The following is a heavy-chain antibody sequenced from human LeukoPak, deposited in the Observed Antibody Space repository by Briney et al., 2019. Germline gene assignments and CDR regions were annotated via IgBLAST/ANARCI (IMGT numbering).Heavy chain of an antibody. J-gene: IGHJ4*02. CDR2: ISGSGGST. CDR3: AKDRVSSGWPTNTDY. D-gene: IGHD6-19*01. Sequence: GGSLRLSCAASGFTFSSYAMSWVRQAPGKGLEWVSAISGSGGSTYYADSVKARFIISRDNSKNTLYLQMNSLRAEDTAVYYCAKDRVSSGWPTNTDYWGQGTLVTVSS. CDR1: GFTFSSYA. V-gene: IGHV3-23*01.